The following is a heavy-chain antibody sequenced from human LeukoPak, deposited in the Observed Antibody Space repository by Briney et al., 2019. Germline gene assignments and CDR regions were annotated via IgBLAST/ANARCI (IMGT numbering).Heavy chain of an antibody. V-gene: IGHV3-7*04. CDR1: GFTFNRYW. D-gene: IGHD2-15*01. CDR3: ARGGSAYGEAVY. CDR2: IKEDGSEK. Sequence: SGGSLRLSCAASGFTFNRYWMTWVRQAPGKGLEWVANIKEDGSEKYYVDSVKGRFTISRDNTKNSLYLQMNSLRAEDTAVYYCARGGSAYGEAVYWGQGTLVTVSS. J-gene: IGHJ4*02.